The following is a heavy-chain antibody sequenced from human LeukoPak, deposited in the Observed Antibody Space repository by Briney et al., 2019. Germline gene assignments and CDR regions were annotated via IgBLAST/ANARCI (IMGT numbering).Heavy chain of an antibody. Sequence: TSGTLSLTCTVSGGSVSSGSYYWSWIRQPPGKGLEWIGYIYYSGSTNYNPSLKSRVTISVDTSKNQFSLKLSSVTAADTAVYYCASGEAAAGTSDYWGQGTLVTVSS. D-gene: IGHD6-13*01. V-gene: IGHV4-61*01. J-gene: IGHJ4*02. CDR1: GGSVSSGSYY. CDR3: ASGEAAAGTSDY. CDR2: IYYSGST.